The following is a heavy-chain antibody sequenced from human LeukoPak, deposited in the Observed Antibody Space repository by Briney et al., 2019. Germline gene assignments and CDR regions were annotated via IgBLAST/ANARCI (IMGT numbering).Heavy chain of an antibody. CDR1: GFVFSSYS. V-gene: IGHV3-48*01. D-gene: IGHD4-17*01. CDR3: AKKVLTVTTWYFDY. CDR2: ISSSSSTI. J-gene: IGHJ4*02. Sequence: GSLRLSCAASGFVFSSYSMDWVRQAPGKGLEWVSYISSSSSTIYYADSVKGRFTISRDNSKNMLYLQMNSLRAEDTAVYYCAKKVLTVTTWYFDYWGQGTLVTVSS.